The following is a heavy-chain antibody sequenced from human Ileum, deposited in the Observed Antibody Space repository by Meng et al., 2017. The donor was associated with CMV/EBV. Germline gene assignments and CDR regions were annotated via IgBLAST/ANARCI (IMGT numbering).Heavy chain of an antibody. CDR3: ARGHCTTINCPDAFDI. CDR2: IKQDGSEK. Sequence: GGSLRLSCAASGFSFSTYWMNWVRQAPGKGLEWVANIKQDGSEKNYVDSVKGRFTISRDNAKSSLYLQMNSLRVEDSAAYFCARGHCTTINCPDAFDIWGQGTMVTVSS. V-gene: IGHV3-7*01. D-gene: IGHD2-8*01. J-gene: IGHJ3*02. CDR1: GFSFSTYW.